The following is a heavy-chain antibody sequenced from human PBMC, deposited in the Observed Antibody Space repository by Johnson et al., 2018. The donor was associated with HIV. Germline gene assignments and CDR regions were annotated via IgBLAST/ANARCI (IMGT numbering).Heavy chain of an antibody. J-gene: IGHJ3*02. D-gene: IGHD3-22*01. CDR1: GFTFSSYG. CDR3: AKDQGITMIVVVAGAFDI. Sequence: QVQLVESGGGVVQPGRSLRLSCVASGFTFSSYGMHWVRQAPGKGLEWVAFIRYDGSNKYYADSVKGRFTISRDNSKNTMYLQMNSLRAEDTAVYYCAKDQGITMIVVVAGAFDIWGQGTMVTVSS. CDR2: IRYDGSNK. V-gene: IGHV3-30*02.